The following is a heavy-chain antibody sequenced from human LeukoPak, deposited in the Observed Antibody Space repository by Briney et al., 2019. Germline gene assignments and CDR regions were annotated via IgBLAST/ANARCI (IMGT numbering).Heavy chain of an antibody. D-gene: IGHD5/OR15-5a*01. CDR1: GFTFSSYE. V-gene: IGHV3-48*03. CDR2: ISSSGSTI. CDR3: ARAGQCPSDAFDI. J-gene: IGHJ3*02. Sequence: GGSLRLSCAASGFTFSSYEMNWVRQAPGKGLEWVSYISSSGSTIYYADSVKGRFTISRDNAKNSLYLQMNSLRAEDTAVYYCARAGQCPSDAFDIWGQGTMVTVSS.